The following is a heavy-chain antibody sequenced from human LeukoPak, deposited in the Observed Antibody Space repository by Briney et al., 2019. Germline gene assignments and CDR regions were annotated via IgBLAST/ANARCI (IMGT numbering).Heavy chain of an antibody. Sequence: PGGSLRLSCAASGFTFSSYEMIWVRQAPGKGLEWVSYISSSGSTIYYADSVKGRFTISRDNAKNSLYLQMNSLRAEDTAVYYCARIPYYYYGMDVWGQGTTVTVSS. D-gene: IGHD2-2*02. V-gene: IGHV3-48*03. CDR1: GFTFSSYE. CDR2: ISSSGSTI. J-gene: IGHJ6*02. CDR3: ARIPYYYYGMDV.